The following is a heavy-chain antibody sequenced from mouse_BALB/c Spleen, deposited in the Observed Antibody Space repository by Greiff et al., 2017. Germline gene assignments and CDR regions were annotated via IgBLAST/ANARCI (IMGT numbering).Heavy chain of an antibody. CDR1: GYTFSSYY. V-gene: IGHV1S56*01. J-gene: IGHJ3*01. Sequence: VKLMESGPELVKPGASVRISCKASGYTFSSYYIHWVKQRPGQGLEWIGWIYPGNVNTKYNEKFKGKATLTADKSSSTAYMQLSSLTSEDSAVYFCARGATTVVAPFAYWGQGTLVTVSA. D-gene: IGHD1-1*01. CDR3: ARGATTVVAPFAY. CDR2: IYPGNVNT.